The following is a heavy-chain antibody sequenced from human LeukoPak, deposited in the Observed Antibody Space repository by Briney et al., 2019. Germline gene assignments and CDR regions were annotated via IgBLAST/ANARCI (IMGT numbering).Heavy chain of an antibody. Sequence: GESLKISCKGSGYTFHSYWIAWVRQMPGKGLEWMGIIYPGDSDTRYSPSFQGQVTISADKSIRTAYLQWSSLKASDTAMYYCARRELQKGTFDYWGQGTLVTVSS. V-gene: IGHV5-51*01. CDR2: IYPGDSDT. CDR3: ARRELQKGTFDY. D-gene: IGHD1-26*01. CDR1: GYTFHSYW. J-gene: IGHJ4*02.